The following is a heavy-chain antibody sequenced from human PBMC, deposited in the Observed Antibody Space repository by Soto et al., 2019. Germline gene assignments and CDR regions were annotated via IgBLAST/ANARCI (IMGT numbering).Heavy chain of an antibody. Sequence: EVQLVESGGGLVQPGRSLRLSCAASGFTFDDYAMHWVRQAPGKGLEWVSGISWNSGSIGYADSVKGRFTISRDNAKNSLYLHMNGLRDEDTALYYCAKGPSPLLWFGVYYFDNWGQGTLVTVSS. J-gene: IGHJ4*02. CDR3: AKGPSPLLWFGVYYFDN. V-gene: IGHV3-9*01. CDR2: ISWNSGSI. CDR1: GFTFDDYA. D-gene: IGHD3-10*01.